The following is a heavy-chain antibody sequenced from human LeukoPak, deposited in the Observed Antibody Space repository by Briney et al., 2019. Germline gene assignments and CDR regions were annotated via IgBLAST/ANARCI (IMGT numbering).Heavy chain of an antibody. CDR3: ARGPSAYPKCFDY. CDR1: GFTFSSYA. CDR2: ITASGDGT. J-gene: IGHJ4*02. V-gene: IGHV3-23*01. D-gene: IGHD5-12*01. Sequence: GGSLRLSYAASGFTFSSYAMNWVRQAPGKGLEWVSSITASGDGTYYADSVKGRFTISRDNSKNTLYLQMNSLRAEDTAVYYCARGPSAYPKCFDYWGQGTLVTVSS.